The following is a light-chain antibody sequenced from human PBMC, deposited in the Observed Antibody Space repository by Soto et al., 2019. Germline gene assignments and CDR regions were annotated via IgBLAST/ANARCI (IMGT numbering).Light chain of an antibody. CDR3: QQHSHWPRGT. V-gene: IGKV3-11*01. J-gene: IGKJ1*01. Sequence: EVVLTQSTATLSLSPGERATLSCRASENVRTFVDWYQQKPGQAPRLLIFGTSNRATGIPARFRGSGSGTDLTLTIANLEPEDFAVYYCQQHSHWPRGTCAQGTKVDIK. CDR2: GTS. CDR1: ENVRTF.